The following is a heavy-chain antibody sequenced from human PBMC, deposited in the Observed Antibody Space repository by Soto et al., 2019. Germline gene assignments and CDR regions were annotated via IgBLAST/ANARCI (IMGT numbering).Heavy chain of an antibody. Sequence: LSLTCSVSGGSIRSYYWSWIRQSPEKGLEWIGYFYHSGNSNYNPSLKSRVTISVDMSKNQLSLSLRSVTAADTAVYFCARISSVDPYGYVNGGLDVWGQGTTVTVSS. CDR3: ARISSVDPYGYVNGGLDV. V-gene: IGHV4-59*01. CDR1: GGSIRSYY. D-gene: IGHD5-18*01. CDR2: FYHSGNS. J-gene: IGHJ6*02.